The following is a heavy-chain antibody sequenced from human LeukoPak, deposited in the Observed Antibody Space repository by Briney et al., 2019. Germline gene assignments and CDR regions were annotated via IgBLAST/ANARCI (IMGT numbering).Heavy chain of an antibody. CDR2: INWNSGSI. V-gene: IGHV3-9*01. J-gene: IGHJ6*02. CDR3: AKDMGVGGIVASYYYGMYV. D-gene: IGHD3-16*02. CDR1: GFTFNDYA. Sequence: GGSLRLSCSASGFTFNDYAMHWVRQAPGKGLEWVSSINWNSGSITYADSVKGRFTISRDNAKNSLYLQMDSLRAEDTAFYYCAKDMGVGGIVASYYYGMYVWGQGTTGTASS.